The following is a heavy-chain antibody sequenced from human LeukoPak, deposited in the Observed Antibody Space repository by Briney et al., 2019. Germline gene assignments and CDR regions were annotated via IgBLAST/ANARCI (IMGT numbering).Heavy chain of an antibody. CDR2: ISSSSTTI. CDR3: AKRGSSSSLDY. V-gene: IGHV3-48*02. Sequence: GRSLRLSCAASGFTFSSYSMNWVRQAPGKGLEWVSYISSSSTTIYYADSVRGRFTISRDNAKNSLYREVNRLRHEDTAVYFYAKRGSSSSLDYWGQGTLVTVSS. CDR1: GFTFSSYS. J-gene: IGHJ4*02. D-gene: IGHD6-13*01.